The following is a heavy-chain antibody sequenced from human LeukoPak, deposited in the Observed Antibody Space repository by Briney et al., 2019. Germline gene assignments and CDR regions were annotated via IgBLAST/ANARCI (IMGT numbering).Heavy chain of an antibody. CDR3: ARDQVVRDNYYYYGMDV. Sequence: SETLSLTCTVSRGSISLYHWSWIRQPPGKGLEWIGHIYYSGSTNYNPSLKSRVTISIDTSKNQFSLKLSSVTAADTAVYYCARDQVVRDNYYYYGMDVWGQGTTVTVSS. CDR2: IYYSGST. J-gene: IGHJ6*02. V-gene: IGHV4-4*08. CDR1: RGSISLYH. D-gene: IGHD2-15*01.